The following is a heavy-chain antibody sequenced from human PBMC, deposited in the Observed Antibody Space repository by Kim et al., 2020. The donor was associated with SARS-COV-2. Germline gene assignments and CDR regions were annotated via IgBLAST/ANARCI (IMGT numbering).Heavy chain of an antibody. CDR2: ISAYNGNT. V-gene: IGHV1-18*01. CDR1: GYTFTSYG. D-gene: IGHD3-3*01. J-gene: IGHJ6*03. Sequence: ASVKVSCKASGYTFTSYGISWVRQAPGQGLEWMGWISAYNGNTNYAQKLQGRVTMTTDTSTSTAYMELRCLRSDDTAVYYCAGVVYDFWSGYPPYYCYYYMDVWGQGTTVTVSS. CDR3: AGVVYDFWSGYPPYYCYYYMDV.